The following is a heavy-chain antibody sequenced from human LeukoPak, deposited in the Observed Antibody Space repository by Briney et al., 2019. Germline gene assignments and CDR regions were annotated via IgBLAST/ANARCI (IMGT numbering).Heavy chain of an antibody. CDR2: IWYDGSNE. V-gene: IGHV3-33*01. Sequence: TGGPLRLSCAASGFTFSSYGMHWVRQAPGKGLEWVAVIWYDGSNEYYADSVKGRFTISRDNSKNTLYLQMNSLRAEDTAVYYCAREISIVGATWFDPWGQGTLVTVSS. J-gene: IGHJ5*02. CDR1: GFTFSSYG. D-gene: IGHD1-26*01. CDR3: AREISIVGATWFDP.